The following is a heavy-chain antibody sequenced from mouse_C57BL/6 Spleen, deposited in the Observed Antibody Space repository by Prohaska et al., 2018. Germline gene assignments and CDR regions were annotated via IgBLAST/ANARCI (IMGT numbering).Heavy chain of an antibody. CDR1: RFTFSDYG. D-gene: IGHD3-1*01. CDR2: ISRGSSTI. J-gene: IGHJ4*01. CDR3: ARNPGYDAMDY. Sequence: EVQLVESGGGLVTPGGSLQLSCESSRFTFSDYGMHWVRQSPEKGLKWVSYISRGSSTIYYEDTVKGRFTISSDNAKNTMFLQRTSLRSEDTAMYYCARNPGYDAMDYWGQGTSVTVSS. V-gene: IGHV5-17*01.